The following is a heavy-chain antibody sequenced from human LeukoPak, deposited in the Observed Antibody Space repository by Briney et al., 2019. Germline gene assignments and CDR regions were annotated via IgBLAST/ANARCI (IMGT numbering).Heavy chain of an antibody. D-gene: IGHD2-21*01. CDR1: GFQFSRYA. V-gene: IGHV3-23*01. CDR2: VSTGGSTT. J-gene: IGHJ4*02. CDR3: AKEGVISETFDC. Sequence: GGSLRLSCVASGFQFSRYAIHWVRQAPGKGLEWVSLVSTGGSTTYYADSVRGRFNVSRDNAKDTVFLQLNSLRAEDTAIYYCAKEGVISETFDCWGQGALVTVSS.